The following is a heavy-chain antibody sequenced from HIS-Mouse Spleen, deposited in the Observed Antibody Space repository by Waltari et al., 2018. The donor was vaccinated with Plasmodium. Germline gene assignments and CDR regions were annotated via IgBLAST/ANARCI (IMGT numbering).Heavy chain of an antibody. CDR3: AKILSYSSSPEDY. J-gene: IGHJ4*02. Sequence: QVQLVESGGGVVQPGRSLRLSCAASGFTFSSYGMHWGRQAPGKGLEWVAVISYDGSNKYYADFVKGRFTISRDNSKNTLYLQMNSLRAEDTAVYYCAKILSYSSSPEDYWGQGTLVTVSA. D-gene: IGHD6-6*01. CDR2: ISYDGSNK. CDR1: GFTFSSYG. V-gene: IGHV3-30*18.